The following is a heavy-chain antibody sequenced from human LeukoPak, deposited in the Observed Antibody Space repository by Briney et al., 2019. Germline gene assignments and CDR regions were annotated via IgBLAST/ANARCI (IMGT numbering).Heavy chain of an antibody. V-gene: IGHV3-74*01. D-gene: IGHD5-24*01. Sequence: PGGSLRLSCAASGFTFNSYWMHWVRQAPGKGLVWVSRINSDGSDTVYADSVKGRFTISRDNAKNTVYLQTNSLRAEDTAVYFCARGDGYGDYWGQGTLVTVSS. CDR2: INSDGSDT. CDR3: ARGDGYGDY. CDR1: GFTFNSYW. J-gene: IGHJ4*02.